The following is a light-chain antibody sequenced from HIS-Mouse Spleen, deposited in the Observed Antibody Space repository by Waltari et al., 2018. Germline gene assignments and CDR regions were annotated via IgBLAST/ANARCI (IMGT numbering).Light chain of an antibody. J-gene: IGLJ2*01. CDR1: SLRSYY. Sequence: SSELTQDPAVSVALGQTVRIPCQGASLRSYYAMWYQQKPGQAPVLVIYGKNNRPSGIPDRFSGSSSGNTASLTITGAQAEDEADYYCNSRDSSGNHVVFGGGTKLTVL. CDR2: GKN. V-gene: IGLV3-19*01. CDR3: NSRDSSGNHVV.